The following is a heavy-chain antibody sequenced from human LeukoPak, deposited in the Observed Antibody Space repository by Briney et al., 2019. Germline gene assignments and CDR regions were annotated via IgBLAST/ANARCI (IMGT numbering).Heavy chain of an antibody. Sequence: ASVKVSCKASGGTFSSYAISWVRQAPGQGLEWMGGIIPIFGTANYAQKFQGRVTITADESTSTAYMELSSLRSEDTAVYYCARVYGDYGKYYFDYWGQGTLVTVSS. D-gene: IGHD4-17*01. CDR3: ARVYGDYGKYYFDY. J-gene: IGHJ4*02. CDR2: IIPIFGTA. V-gene: IGHV1-69*13. CDR1: GGTFSSYA.